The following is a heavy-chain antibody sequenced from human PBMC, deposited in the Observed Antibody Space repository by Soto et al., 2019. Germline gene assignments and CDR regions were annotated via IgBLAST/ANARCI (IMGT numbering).Heavy chain of an antibody. V-gene: IGHV3-23*01. CDR3: AKAITGTTGGMDV. J-gene: IGHJ6*02. Sequence: SCAASGFTFSNNAMSWVRQAPGKGLEWVSSISGSGVGTYYADSVKGRFTISRDNSKNTLFLQMNSLRAEDSAVYYCAKAITGTTGGMDVWGQGTTVTVSS. CDR2: ISGSGVGT. CDR1: GFTFSNNA. D-gene: IGHD1-20*01.